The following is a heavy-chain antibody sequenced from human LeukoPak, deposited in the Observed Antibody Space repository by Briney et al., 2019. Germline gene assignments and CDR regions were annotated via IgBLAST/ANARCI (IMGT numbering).Heavy chain of an antibody. J-gene: IGHJ4*02. CDR1: GGTFSSYA. Sequence: SVKVSCKASGGTFSSYAISWVRQAPGQGLEWMGGIIPIFGTANYAQKFQGRVTITTDESTSTAYMELSSLRSEYTAVYYCAVWLMDTAMVKDFDYWGQGTLVTVSS. V-gene: IGHV1-69*05. D-gene: IGHD5-18*01. CDR3: AVWLMDTAMVKDFDY. CDR2: IIPIFGTA.